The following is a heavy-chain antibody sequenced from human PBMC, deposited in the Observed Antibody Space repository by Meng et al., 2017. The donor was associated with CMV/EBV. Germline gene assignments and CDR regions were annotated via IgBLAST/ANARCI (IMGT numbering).Heavy chain of an antibody. Sequence: SVKVSCKASGGTFSSYTISWVRQAPGQGLEWMGRIIPILGIANYAQKFQGRVTITADKSTSTAYMELSSLRSEDTAVYYCARDPAVDTAMVNDDAFDTWGQGTMVTVSS. CDR2: IIPILGIA. J-gene: IGHJ3*02. D-gene: IGHD5-18*01. CDR3: ARDPAVDTAMVNDDAFDT. V-gene: IGHV1-69*04. CDR1: GGTFSSYT.